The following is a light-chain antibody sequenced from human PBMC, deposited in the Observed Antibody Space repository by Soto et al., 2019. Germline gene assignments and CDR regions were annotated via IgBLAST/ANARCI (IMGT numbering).Light chain of an antibody. CDR1: QSVSSS. Sequence: EIVLTQSPVTLSLSPGERATLSCRASQSVSSSLAWYQQKPGQAPRLLIYDASNTATGIPARLSGSGSGTDFTLTISSLEPEDFAIYYCQQRSSSITFGQGTRLETK. V-gene: IGKV3-11*01. J-gene: IGKJ5*01. CDR3: QQRSSSIT. CDR2: DAS.